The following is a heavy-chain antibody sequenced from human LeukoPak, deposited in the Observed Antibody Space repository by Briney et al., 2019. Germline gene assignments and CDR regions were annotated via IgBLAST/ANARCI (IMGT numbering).Heavy chain of an antibody. Sequence: SETLSLTCTVSGGFISAYYWSWVRQPPGKGLEWIGYIYYSGSTNNNPSLKSRVTISVDTSKNQFSLNVNSVTAADTAVYYCARGADSSGYYSIFYFDYWGQGTLVTVSS. V-gene: IGHV4-59*01. CDR1: GGFISAYY. D-gene: IGHD3-22*01. J-gene: IGHJ4*02. CDR3: ARGADSSGYYSIFYFDY. CDR2: IYYSGST.